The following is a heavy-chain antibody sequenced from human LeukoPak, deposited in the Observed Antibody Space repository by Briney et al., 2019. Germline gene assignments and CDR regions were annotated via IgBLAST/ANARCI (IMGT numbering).Heavy chain of an antibody. J-gene: IGHJ4*02. CDR2: ISSSSSYI. V-gene: IGHV3-21*01. D-gene: IGHD6-13*01. CDR1: GFTFSSYS. Sequence: GGSLRLSCAASGFTFSSYSMNWVRQAPGKGLEWVSSISSSSSYIYYADSVKGRFTISRDNAKNSLYLQMNSLRAEDTAVYYCARDPRGSWYYFDYWGQGTLVTVSS. CDR3: ARDPRGSWYYFDY.